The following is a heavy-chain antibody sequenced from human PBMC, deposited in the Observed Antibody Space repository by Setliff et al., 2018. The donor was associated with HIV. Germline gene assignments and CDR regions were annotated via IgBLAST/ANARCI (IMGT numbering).Heavy chain of an antibody. V-gene: IGHV1-69*13. D-gene: IGHD3-9*01. CDR1: GGTFTSSA. CDR2: IIPHFDAP. J-gene: IGHJ4*02. Sequence: SVKVSCKASGGTFTSSAISWVRQARGQGLEWMGAIIPHFDAPQYAPKFQGRVTITSDQTTSTAYMELSGLTSEITAVYYCASPRLDWSFSHFDYWGQGTPVTVSS. CDR3: ASPRLDWSFSHFDY.